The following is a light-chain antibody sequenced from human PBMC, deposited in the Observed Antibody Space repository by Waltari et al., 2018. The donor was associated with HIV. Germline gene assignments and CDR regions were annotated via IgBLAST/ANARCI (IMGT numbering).Light chain of an antibody. J-gene: IGLJ2*01. Sequence: QSVLTQPPSVSAAPGQRVTISCSGSTSNIGTNYVSCYQQFPGTAPKLLIYDNKHRSSGMPDRFSGSKSGTSATLAITGLQTEDEADYYCGTWDTSLSAGLFGGGTKVTVL. CDR1: TSNIGTNY. CDR3: GTWDTSLSAGL. CDR2: DNK. V-gene: IGLV1-51*01.